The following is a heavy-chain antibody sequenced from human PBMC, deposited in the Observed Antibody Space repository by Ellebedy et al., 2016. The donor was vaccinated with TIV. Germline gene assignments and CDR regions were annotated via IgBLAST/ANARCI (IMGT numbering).Heavy chain of an antibody. D-gene: IGHD1-26*01. V-gene: IGHV6-1*01. CDR3: ARGQNYSGRVFDY. CDR2: TYYRSKWYD. Sequence: SQTLSLTCSISGDSVSSNSAAWNWLRQSPSRGLEWLGRTYYRSKWYDHYAVSVKSRITINPDIPKNQFSLQLNSVTPEDTAVYYCARGQNYSGRVFDYWGQGTLVTVSS. J-gene: IGHJ4*02. CDR1: GDSVSSNSAA.